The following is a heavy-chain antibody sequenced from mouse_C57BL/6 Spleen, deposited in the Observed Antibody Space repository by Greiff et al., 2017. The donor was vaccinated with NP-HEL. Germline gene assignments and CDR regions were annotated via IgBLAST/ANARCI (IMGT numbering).Heavy chain of an antibody. V-gene: IGHV1-55*01. D-gene: IGHD2-1*01. CDR1: GYTFTSYW. Sequence: QVQLQQPGAELVKPGASVKMSCKASGYTFTSYWITWVKQRPGQGLEWIGDLYPGSGSTNYNEKFKSKATLTVDTSSSTAYMQLSSLTSEDSAVYDCERRSLLMGNAMDYWGQGTSGTVSS. CDR2: LYPGSGST. CDR3: ERRSLLMGNAMDY. J-gene: IGHJ4*01.